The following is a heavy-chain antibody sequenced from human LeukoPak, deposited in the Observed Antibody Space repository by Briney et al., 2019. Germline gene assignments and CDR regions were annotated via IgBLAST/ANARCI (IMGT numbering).Heavy chain of an antibody. Sequence: ASVKVSCKASGYTFTGYHMHWVRQAPGQGLEWMGRINPNSGDTNYAQKFQGRVTMTRDTSTSTVYMELSSLRSEDTAVYYCARDSGSFHYDMDVWGQGTTVIVSS. CDR3: ARDSGSFHYDMDV. V-gene: IGHV1-2*06. CDR1: GYTFTGYH. J-gene: IGHJ6*02. CDR2: INPNSGDT. D-gene: IGHD3-10*01.